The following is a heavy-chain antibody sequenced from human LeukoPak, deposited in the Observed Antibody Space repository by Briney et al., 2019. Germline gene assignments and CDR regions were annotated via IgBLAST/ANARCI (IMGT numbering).Heavy chain of an antibody. CDR3: ARDGRYCTNGVCYRSFDY. D-gene: IGHD2-8*01. CDR2: IYHSGST. J-gene: IGHJ4*02. CDR1: GYSISSGYY. V-gene: IGHV4-38-2*02. Sequence: SETLSHTCAVSGYSISSGYYWGWIRQPPGKGLEWIGSIYHSGSTYYNPSLKSRVTISVDTSKNQFSLKLSSVTAADTAVYYCARDGRYCTNGVCYRSFDYWGQGTLVTVSS.